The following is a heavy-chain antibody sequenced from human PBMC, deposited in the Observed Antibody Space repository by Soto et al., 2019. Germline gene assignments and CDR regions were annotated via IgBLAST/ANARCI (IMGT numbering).Heavy chain of an antibody. J-gene: IGHJ6*02. CDR3: ARIERSGRGTFPGYYHAMDV. D-gene: IGHD3-10*01. Sequence: QVQLVASGGGVVLPGESLRLSCAASGFNFKNYALHWVRQAPGKGLEWVAVISEDGSKKEYADSVKGRLNPSRDNSKNTRYVQMNSRTREDTAVYYCARIERSGRGTFPGYYHAMDVWGQGTTVIVSS. CDR1: GFNFKNYA. V-gene: IGHV3-30-3*01. CDR2: ISEDGSKK.